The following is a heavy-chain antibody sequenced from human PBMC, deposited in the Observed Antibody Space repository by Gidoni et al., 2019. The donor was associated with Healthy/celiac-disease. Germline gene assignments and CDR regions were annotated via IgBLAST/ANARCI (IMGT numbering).Heavy chain of an antibody. Sequence: GYYWSWIRQPPGKGLEWIRYIYYSGSTNYNPSLKSRVTISVDTSKNQFSLKLSSVTAADTAVYYCARETRGSSSWYVYWGQGTLVTVSS. CDR2: IYYSGST. CDR1: GYY. CDR3: ARETRGSSSWYVY. V-gene: IGHV4-61*08. D-gene: IGHD6-13*01. J-gene: IGHJ4*02.